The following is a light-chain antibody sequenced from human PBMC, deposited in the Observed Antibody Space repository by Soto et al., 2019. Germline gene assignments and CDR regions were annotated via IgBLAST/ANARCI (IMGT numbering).Light chain of an antibody. CDR2: EVE. CDR3: SSYTTSYCYV. J-gene: IGLJ1*01. Sequence: QSVLTQPASVSGSPGQSITISCTGSGRDIGAYNYVSWYQQHPGKAPKLIIYEVENRPSGVSNRFSASKSAFTASMTIYGLQAEDEADYYCSSYTTSYCYVFGHGRMGTVL. V-gene: IGLV2-14*01. CDR1: GRDIGAYNY.